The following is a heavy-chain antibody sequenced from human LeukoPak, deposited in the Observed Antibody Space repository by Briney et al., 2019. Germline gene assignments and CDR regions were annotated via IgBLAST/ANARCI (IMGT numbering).Heavy chain of an antibody. CDR3: ARGRDYGGDSVRAFDI. CDR1: GFTFTNFW. CDR2: IKQGGSRQ. J-gene: IGHJ3*02. D-gene: IGHD4-23*01. V-gene: IGHV3-7*01. Sequence: PGGSLRLSCAASGFTFTNFWMNWVRQDPGKGLEWVANIKQGGSRQSYVGSVTGRFTISRDNAKNSLYLQMNSLRAEDTAVYYCARGRDYGGDSVRAFDIWGQGTMVTVSS.